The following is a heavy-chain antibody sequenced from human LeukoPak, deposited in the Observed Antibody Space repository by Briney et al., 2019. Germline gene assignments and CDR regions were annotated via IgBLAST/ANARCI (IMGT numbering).Heavy chain of an antibody. J-gene: IGHJ6*03. Sequence: GGSLRLSCAASGFTFVRSALSWVRQAPGKGLEWVSTISSGGTTYYADSAKGRFTISRDNFKNTIYLQMNSLRVDDTAVYYCAKDRAGSSWFPNMDVWGKGTTVTVSS. CDR1: GFTFVRSA. V-gene: IGHV3-23*01. CDR3: AKDRAGSSWFPNMDV. CDR2: ISSGGTT. D-gene: IGHD6-13*01.